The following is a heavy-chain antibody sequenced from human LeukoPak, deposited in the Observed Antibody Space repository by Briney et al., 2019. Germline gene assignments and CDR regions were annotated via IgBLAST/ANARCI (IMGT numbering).Heavy chain of an antibody. Sequence: GGSLRLSCAASGFTVSSNYMSWVRQAPGKGLEWVSVIYSGGSTYYADSVKGGFTISRDNSKNTLYLQMNSLRAEDTAVYYCARGAYGSGSLTFNYYYYYGMDVWGQGTTVTVSS. D-gene: IGHD3-10*01. J-gene: IGHJ6*02. CDR1: GFTVSSNY. CDR2: IYSGGST. CDR3: ARGAYGSGSLTFNYYYYYGMDV. V-gene: IGHV3-66*01.